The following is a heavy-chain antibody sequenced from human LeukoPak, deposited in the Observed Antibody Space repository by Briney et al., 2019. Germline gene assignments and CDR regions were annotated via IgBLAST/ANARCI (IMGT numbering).Heavy chain of an antibody. Sequence: GGSLRLSCAASGFTFSSYEMNWVRQAPGKGLEWVSYISSSGSTIYYADSVKGRFTISRDNSKNTLYLQMNSLRAEDTAVYYCAKDILARGFDYWGQGTLVTVSS. CDR3: AKDILARGFDY. J-gene: IGHJ4*02. D-gene: IGHD3-9*01. V-gene: IGHV3-48*03. CDR2: ISSSGSTI. CDR1: GFTFSSYE.